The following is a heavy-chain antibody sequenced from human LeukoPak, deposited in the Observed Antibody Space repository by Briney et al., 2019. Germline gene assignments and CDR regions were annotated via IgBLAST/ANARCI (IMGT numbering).Heavy chain of an antibody. V-gene: IGHV3-23*01. CDR3: AKDEFGATTSLFDY. CDR1: GFTFSSYA. J-gene: IGHJ4*02. D-gene: IGHD1-26*01. CDR2: ISGSGGSI. Sequence: GGSLRLSCAASGFTFSSYAMSWVRQAPGKGLEWVSAISGSGGSIYYADSVKGRFTISRDNSKNTLYLQMNSLRAEDTAVYYCAKDEFGATTSLFDYWGQGTLVTVSS.